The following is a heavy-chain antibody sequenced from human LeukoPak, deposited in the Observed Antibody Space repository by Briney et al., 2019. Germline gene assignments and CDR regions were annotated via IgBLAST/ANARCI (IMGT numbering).Heavy chain of an antibody. J-gene: IGHJ4*02. Sequence: GGSLRLSCAASGFTFSSYAMSWVRQAPGKGLEGVSAISGSGGSTYYADSVKGRFTISRDNSKNTLYLQMNSLRAEDTAVYYCAKDGELRFLEWFTYFDHWGQGTLVTVSS. CDR3: AKDGELRFLEWFTYFDH. CDR1: GFTFSSYA. CDR2: ISGSGGST. D-gene: IGHD3-3*01. V-gene: IGHV3-23*01.